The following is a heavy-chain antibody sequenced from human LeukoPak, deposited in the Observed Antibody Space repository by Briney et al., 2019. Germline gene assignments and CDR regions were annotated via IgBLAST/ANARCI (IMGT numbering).Heavy chain of an antibody. D-gene: IGHD2-2*01. J-gene: IGHJ4*02. CDR1: GGSISSYY. Sequence: SETLSLTCTVSGGSISSYYWSWIRQPPGKGLEWIGYVYYSGTTNYNPSLKSRVTISVDTSKNQFSLKLSSVTAADTAVYYCARDNLYSYYSSTSCQYYFDYWGQGTLVTVSP. CDR3: ARDNLYSYYSSTSCQYYFDY. V-gene: IGHV4-59*12. CDR2: VYYSGTT.